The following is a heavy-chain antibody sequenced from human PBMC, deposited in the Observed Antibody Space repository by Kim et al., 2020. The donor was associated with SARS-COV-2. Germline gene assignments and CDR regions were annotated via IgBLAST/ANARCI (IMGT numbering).Heavy chain of an antibody. CDR2: IYYSGST. Sequence: SETLSLTCTVSGGSISSGDYYWSWIRQPPGKGLEWIGYIYYSGSTYYNPSLKSRVTISVDTSKNQFSLKLSSVTAADTAVYYCAREKTIFGVVPRSWFDPWGQGTLVTVSS. D-gene: IGHD3-3*01. V-gene: IGHV4-30-4*01. CDR1: GGSISSGDYY. CDR3: AREKTIFGVVPRSWFDP. J-gene: IGHJ5*02.